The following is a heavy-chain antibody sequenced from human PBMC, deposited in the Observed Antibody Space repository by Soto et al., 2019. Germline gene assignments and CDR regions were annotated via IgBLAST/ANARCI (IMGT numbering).Heavy chain of an antibody. J-gene: IGHJ4*02. D-gene: IGHD1-26*01. CDR2: ISGSGGST. CDR1: GFTFSSYA. CDR3: AKDVRIIVGATDVDY. V-gene: IGHV3-23*01. Sequence: GGSLRLSCAASGFTFSSYAMSWVRQAPGKGLEWVSAISGSGGSTYYADSVKGRFTISRDNSKNTLYLQMNSLRAEDTAVYYCAKDVRIIVGATDVDYWGQGTLVTVSS.